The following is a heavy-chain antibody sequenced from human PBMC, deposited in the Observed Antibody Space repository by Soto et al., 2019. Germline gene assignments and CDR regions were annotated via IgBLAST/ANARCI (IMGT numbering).Heavy chain of an antibody. CDR1: GFTISTYA. V-gene: IGHV3-23*01. D-gene: IGHD2-21*01. Sequence: PGESLKISCAASGFTISTYAMTWVHQAPGKGLECVSGVTGSGGQIHYADSVKGRFTISKDNSKNTLYPQMSSLREEDTALYYCAKDAVYKDGLWLMDSWGQGTLVTVSS. CDR2: VTGSGGQI. J-gene: IGHJ5*02. CDR3: AKDAVYKDGLWLMDS.